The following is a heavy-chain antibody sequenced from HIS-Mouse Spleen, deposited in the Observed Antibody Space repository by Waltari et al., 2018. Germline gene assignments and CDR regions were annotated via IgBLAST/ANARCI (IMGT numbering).Heavy chain of an antibody. D-gene: IGHD4-17*01. CDR1: GFTCSSYA. Sequence: VQLVESGGGLVKPGGSLRRSCAASGFTCSSYAMHWVRQAPGKGLEWVAVISYDGSNKYYADSVKGRFTISRDNSKNTLYLQMNSLRAEDTAVYYCARAPHDADYGVVFDYWGQGTLVTVSS. CDR2: ISYDGSNK. CDR3: ARAPHDADYGVVFDY. V-gene: IGHV3-30*04. J-gene: IGHJ4*02.